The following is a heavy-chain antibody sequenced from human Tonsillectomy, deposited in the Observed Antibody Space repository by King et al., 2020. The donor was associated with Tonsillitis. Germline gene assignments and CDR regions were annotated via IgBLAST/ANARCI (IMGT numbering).Heavy chain of an antibody. D-gene: IGHD3-10*01. CDR2: IKQDGSEK. Sequence: VQLVQSGGGLVQPGGSLRLSCAASGFTFSSYWMSWVRQAPGKGLEWVANIKQDGSEKYYVDSVKGRFTISSDNAKNSLYLQMNSLRADDTAVYYCARDSNGSGSYYNVFYYYYYMDVWGKGTTVTVSS. J-gene: IGHJ6*03. CDR1: GFTFSSYW. CDR3: ARDSNGSGSYYNVFYYYYYMDV. V-gene: IGHV3-7*01.